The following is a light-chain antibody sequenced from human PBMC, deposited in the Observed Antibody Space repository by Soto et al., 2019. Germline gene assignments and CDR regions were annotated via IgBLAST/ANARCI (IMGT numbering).Light chain of an antibody. CDR3: QQYYRSPIT. J-gene: IGKJ5*01. CDR1: QSVLFTSNNKSY. CDR2: WAS. V-gene: IGKV4-1*01. Sequence: DIVMTQSPDSLAVSLGERATINCKSSQSVLFTSNNKSYLGWYQQKVGQPPKLLIYWASTRESGVPERFSGGGSGTDFTLTISSLQAEDVAVYYCQQYYRSPITFGQGTRLEI.